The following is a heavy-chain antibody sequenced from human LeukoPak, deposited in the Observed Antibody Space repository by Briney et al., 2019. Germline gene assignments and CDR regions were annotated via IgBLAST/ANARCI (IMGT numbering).Heavy chain of an antibody. Sequence: GASATVSFTGSGYTFTKYAISWVRQAPGQGLEYMGWIDTNTGNPTYAQGFTGRFVFSLDTSVSTAYLQISSLKAEDSAIYFCANCYDSSGFFAYWGQGTLVTVSS. CDR3: ANCYDSSGFFAY. V-gene: IGHV7-4-1*02. D-gene: IGHD3-22*01. J-gene: IGHJ4*02. CDR1: GYTFTKYA. CDR2: IDTNTGNP.